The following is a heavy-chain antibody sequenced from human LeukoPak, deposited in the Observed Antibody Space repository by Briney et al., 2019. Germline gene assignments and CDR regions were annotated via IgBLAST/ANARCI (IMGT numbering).Heavy chain of an antibody. D-gene: IGHD6-19*01. CDR1: GGSISIHTYC. V-gene: IGHV4-39*01. J-gene: IGHJ4*02. CDR2: IYYSGNT. CDR3: ARPDAAAVVAY. Sequence: SETLSLTCTVSGGSISIHTYCWGWIRQAPGKGLEWIGSIYYSGNTYYNPSLKSRVTISVDTSKNQFSLELRSVIAAVYYCARPDAAAVVAYGGQEPLVTVSS.